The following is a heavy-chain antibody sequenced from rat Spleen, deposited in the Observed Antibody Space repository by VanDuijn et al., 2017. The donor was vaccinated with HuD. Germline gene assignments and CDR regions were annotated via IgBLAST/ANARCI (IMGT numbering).Heavy chain of an antibody. CDR3: ARLGITMMVLITGWFAY. D-gene: IGHD1-12*02. CDR1: GFTFSNYG. V-gene: IGHV5-19*01. J-gene: IGHJ3*01. Sequence: EVQLVESGGGLVQPGRSLKLSCAASGFTFSNYGLHWVRQAPGKGLEWVASITNTGGGSFYPDSVKGRFTISSDNAKSTLYLQMDSLRSEDTATYYCARLGITMMVLITGWFAYWGQGTLVTVSS. CDR2: ITNTGGGS.